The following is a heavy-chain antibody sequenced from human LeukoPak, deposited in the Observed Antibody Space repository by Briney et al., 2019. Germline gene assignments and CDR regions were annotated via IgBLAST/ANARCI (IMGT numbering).Heavy chain of an antibody. CDR1: GFTFSSYG. CDR3: ARDLYSGSYFDY. V-gene: IGHV3-33*01. CDR2: IWYDGSNK. Sequence: PGRSLRLSCAASGFTFSSYGMHWVRQAPGKGLEWVAVIWYDGSNKYYADSVKGRFTISRDNSKNTLYLQMNGLRAEDTAVYYCARDLYSGSYFDYWGQGTLVTVSS. D-gene: IGHD1-26*01. J-gene: IGHJ4*02.